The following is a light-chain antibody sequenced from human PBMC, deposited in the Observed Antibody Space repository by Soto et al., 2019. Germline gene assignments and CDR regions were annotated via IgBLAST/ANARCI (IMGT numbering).Light chain of an antibody. V-gene: IGLV2-14*01. CDR1: SNDVGGYNY. Sequence: QSVLAQPASVSGSPGQSITISCTGTSNDVGGYNYVSWYQQHPGKAPKLMIYEVTDRPRGVSNRFSGSKSGNTASLTISGLQAEDEADYYCSSYTHTSTPSCVFGTGTKVTAL. J-gene: IGLJ1*01. CDR3: SSYTHTSTPSCV. CDR2: EVT.